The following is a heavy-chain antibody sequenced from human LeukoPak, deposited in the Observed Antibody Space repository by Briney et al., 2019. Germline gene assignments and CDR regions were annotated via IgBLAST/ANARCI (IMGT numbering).Heavy chain of an antibody. Sequence: PSETLSLTCAVYGESFSGYYWSWIRQPPGRGLEWIGDINHSGSTNYNPSLKSRVTISGETSKNQFSLNLNSVTAADTAVYFCARGGGRDFDYWGQGTLITVSS. CDR3: ARGGGRDFDY. CDR1: GESFSGYY. V-gene: IGHV4-34*01. CDR2: INHSGST. J-gene: IGHJ4*02. D-gene: IGHD2-15*01.